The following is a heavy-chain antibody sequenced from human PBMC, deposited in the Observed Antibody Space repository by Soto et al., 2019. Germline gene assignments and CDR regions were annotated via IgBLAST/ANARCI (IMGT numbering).Heavy chain of an antibody. CDR2: IYNGEST. Sequence: GGSLRLSCVVSGFNVNSNYIKWVRQAPGKGLEWIANIYNGESTHYADSVKDRFTISIDNSKNTVFLQMNSLRAADTAVYYCGRYTRGQGT. J-gene: IGHJ4*02. CDR1: GFNVNSNY. V-gene: IGHV3-66*01. CDR3: GRYT.